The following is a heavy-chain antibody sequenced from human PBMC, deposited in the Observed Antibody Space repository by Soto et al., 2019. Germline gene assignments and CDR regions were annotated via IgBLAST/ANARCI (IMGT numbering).Heavy chain of an antibody. D-gene: IGHD3-10*01. CDR3: ARQSITMVRGVTYYNYGMDV. V-gene: IGHV4-39*01. Sequence: SETLSLTCTVSGGYISSSSYYWGWIRQPPGKGLEWIGSIYYSGSTYYNPSLKSRVTISVDTSKNQFSLKLSSVTAADTAVYYCARQSITMVRGVTYYNYGMDVWGQGTTVTVSS. CDR2: IYYSGST. J-gene: IGHJ6*02. CDR1: GGYISSSSYY.